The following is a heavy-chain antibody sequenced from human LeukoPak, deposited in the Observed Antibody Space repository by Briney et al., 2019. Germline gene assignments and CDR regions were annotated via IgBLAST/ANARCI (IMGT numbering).Heavy chain of an antibody. V-gene: IGHV3-30*04. CDR3: ARDLASMPGY. D-gene: IGHD2/OR15-2a*01. CDR1: GFTFSSSA. Sequence: GGSLRLSCAASGFTFSSSAMHWVRQTPGEGLEWVAVISFDGRNQVYADSVKGRFTISRDNSKHTLYLQMNSLRAEDTAVYYCARDLASMPGYWGQGTLVTVSS. J-gene: IGHJ4*02. CDR2: ISFDGRNQ.